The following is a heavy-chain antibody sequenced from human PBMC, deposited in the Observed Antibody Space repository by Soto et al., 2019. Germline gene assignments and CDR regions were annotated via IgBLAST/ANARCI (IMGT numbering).Heavy chain of an antibody. CDR3: ARAVGRDGSSWYTGAFDS. J-gene: IGHJ4*02. D-gene: IGHD6-13*01. CDR1: GYTFTGYY. V-gene: IGHV1-2*02. Sequence: QVHLVQSGAEVEKSGASVKVSCKASGYTFTGYYIHWVRQAPGQGLEWMGWINPDTGGTDYSEKLQVMVTMTRATPKTTASMELSSVKADDTAMYYWARAVGRDGSSWYTGAFDSWGQGTLVTVSS. CDR2: INPDTGGT.